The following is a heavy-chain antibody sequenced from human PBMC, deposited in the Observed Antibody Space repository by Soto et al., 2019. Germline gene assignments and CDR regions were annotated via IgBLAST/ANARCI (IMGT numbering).Heavy chain of an antibody. D-gene: IGHD2-15*01. Sequence: GASVKVSCKASGGTLSSSSISWVREAPGQGLEWMGGIIPIFGPAIYAQKFRGRVSIIADESTRTAYMEMSSLRSDDTAVYYCARDLPQWSPWFDPWGQGTLVTVSS. CDR1: GGTLSSSS. CDR3: ARDLPQWSPWFDP. V-gene: IGHV1-69*13. CDR2: IIPIFGPA. J-gene: IGHJ5*02.